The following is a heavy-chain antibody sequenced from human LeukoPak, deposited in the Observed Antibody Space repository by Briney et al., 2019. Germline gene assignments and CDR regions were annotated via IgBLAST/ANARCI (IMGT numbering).Heavy chain of an antibody. CDR1: GGSISSSSYY. D-gene: IGHD3-10*01. V-gene: IGHV4-61*01. J-gene: IGHJ6*03. Sequence: SETLSLTCTVSGGSISSSSYYWGWIRQPPGKGLEWIGYIYYSGSTNYNPSLKSRVTISVDTSKNQFSLKLSSVTAADTAVYYCAREIIGSGSYYNYYYYYYMDVWGKGTTVTVSS. CDR2: IYYSGST. CDR3: AREIIGSGSYYNYYYYYYMDV.